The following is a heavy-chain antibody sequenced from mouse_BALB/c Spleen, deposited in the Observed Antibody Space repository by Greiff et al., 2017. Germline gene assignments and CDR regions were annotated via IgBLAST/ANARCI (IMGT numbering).Heavy chain of an antibody. CDR1: GFTFSDYY. Sequence: EVKLMESGGGLVKPGGSLKLSCAASGFTFSDYYMYWVRQTPEKRLEWVATISDGGSYTYYPDSVKGRFTISRDNAKNNLYLQMSSLKSEDTAMYYCARDRDGGYAMDYWGQGTSVTVSS. J-gene: IGHJ4*01. CDR3: ARDRDGGYAMDY. V-gene: IGHV5-4*02. CDR2: ISDGGSYT.